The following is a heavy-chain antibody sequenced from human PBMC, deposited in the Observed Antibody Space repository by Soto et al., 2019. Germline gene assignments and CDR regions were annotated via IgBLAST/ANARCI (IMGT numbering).Heavy chain of an antibody. Sequence: GASVKVSCKASGGTFSSYAISWVRQAPGQGLEWMGGIIPIFGTANYAQKFQGRVTITADESTSTAYMELSSLRSEDTAVYYCARTFLKEYSSSWYPIDYCGQGTLVTVSS. J-gene: IGHJ4*02. CDR3: ARTFLKEYSSSWYPIDY. CDR1: GGTFSSYA. V-gene: IGHV1-69*13. CDR2: IIPIFGTA. D-gene: IGHD6-13*01.